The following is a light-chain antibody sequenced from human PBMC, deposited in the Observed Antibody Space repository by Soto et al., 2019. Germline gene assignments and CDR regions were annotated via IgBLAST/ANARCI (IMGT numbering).Light chain of an antibody. V-gene: IGKV3-15*01. Sequence: EVVMTQSPATLSVSPGRRVILSCRASQSVSNNLAWYQQKPGQAPRRLIYGASTRATGIPARFSGSGSGTFFSLTINSLQSDDFAIYYCHQYNTWYTFGQGTKLEIK. CDR2: GAS. CDR3: HQYNTWYT. CDR1: QSVSNN. J-gene: IGKJ2*01.